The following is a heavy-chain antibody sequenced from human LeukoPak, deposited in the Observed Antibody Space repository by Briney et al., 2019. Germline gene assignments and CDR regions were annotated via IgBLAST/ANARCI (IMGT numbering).Heavy chain of an antibody. CDR1: GGSFSGYY. V-gene: IGHV4-34*01. Sequence: SETLSLTCAVYGGSFSGYYWSWIRQPPGKGLEWIGEINHSGSANYNPSLKSRVTISVDTSKNQFSLKLSSVTAADTAVYYCAREYYYDSSGYYYFDYWGQGTLVTVSS. CDR3: AREYYYDSSGYYYFDY. J-gene: IGHJ4*02. D-gene: IGHD3-22*01. CDR2: INHSGSA.